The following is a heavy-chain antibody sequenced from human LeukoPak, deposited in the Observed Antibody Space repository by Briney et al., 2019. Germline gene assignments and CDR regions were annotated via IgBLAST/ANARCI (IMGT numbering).Heavy chain of an antibody. CDR2: IYYTGST. J-gene: IGHJ4*02. V-gene: IGHV4-59*01. CDR1: GGSISTFY. Sequence: PSETLSLTCTVSGGSISTFYWSWLRQPPGKGLEWIGYIYYTGSTNYNSSLTSRVTISVDTSKNQFSLKLNSVTAADTAVYYCARGPYYSDSVTYSFDYWGQGALVTVSS. CDR3: ARGPYYSDSVTYSFDY. D-gene: IGHD3-22*01.